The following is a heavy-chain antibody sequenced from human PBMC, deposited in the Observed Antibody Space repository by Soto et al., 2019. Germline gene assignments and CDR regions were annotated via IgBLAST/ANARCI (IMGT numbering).Heavy chain of an antibody. Sequence: EVQLVESGGGLVKPGGSLRLSCAASGFTFNTYSMNWVRQAPGKGLECVSSIDTSSTFLYYGGSLEGRFTISRDNAKNSLYLQMNNLKAEDTAVYYCARDGEYSDYESWYVDLWGRGTLVTVSS. V-gene: IGHV3-21*01. CDR1: GFTFNTYS. CDR3: ARDGEYSDYESWYVDL. D-gene: IGHD5-12*01. J-gene: IGHJ2*01. CDR2: IDTSSTFL.